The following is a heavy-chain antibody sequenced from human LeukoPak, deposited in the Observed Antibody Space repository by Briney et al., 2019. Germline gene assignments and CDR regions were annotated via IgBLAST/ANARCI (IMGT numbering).Heavy chain of an antibody. CDR1: GYTFTDYY. J-gene: IGHJ4*02. D-gene: IGHD2-15*01. V-gene: IGHV1-2*02. Sequence: ASVKVSCKASGYTFTDYYIHWVRQATGQGLEWMGNINPNTGGTNYPQKFRARVTMTRDTSITTAYIDLSRPTSDHTAVYYCGREEKGGLFDYWDQGNLVTVSS. CDR3: GREEKGGLFDY. CDR2: INPNTGGT.